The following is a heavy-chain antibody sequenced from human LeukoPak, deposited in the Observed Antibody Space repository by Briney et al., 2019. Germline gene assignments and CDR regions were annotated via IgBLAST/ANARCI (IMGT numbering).Heavy chain of an antibody. V-gene: IGHV1-2*02. D-gene: IGHD6-6*01. CDR1: GYTFTGYY. CDR3: ARVGPEQLAEFDY. Sequence: GASVKVSCKASGYTFTGYYMHWVRQAPGQGLEWMGWINPNSGGTNYAQKFQGRVTMTGDTSISTAYMELSRLRSDDTAVYYCARVGPEQLAEFDYWGQGTLVTVSS. CDR2: INPNSGGT. J-gene: IGHJ4*02.